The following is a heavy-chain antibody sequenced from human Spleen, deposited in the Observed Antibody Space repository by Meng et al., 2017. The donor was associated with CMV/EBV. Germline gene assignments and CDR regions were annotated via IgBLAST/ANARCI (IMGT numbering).Heavy chain of an antibody. J-gene: IGHJ4*02. Sequence: FTFSYAWRHWVRQAPGKGLEWVGRIKSKTDGGTTDYAAPVKGRFTISRDDSKNTLYLQMNSLNTEDTAVYYCTTDNDYGDYEDYYWGQGTLVTVSS. D-gene: IGHD4-17*01. CDR3: TTDNDYGDYEDYY. CDR1: FTFSYAW. V-gene: IGHV3-15*07. CDR2: IKSKTDGGTT.